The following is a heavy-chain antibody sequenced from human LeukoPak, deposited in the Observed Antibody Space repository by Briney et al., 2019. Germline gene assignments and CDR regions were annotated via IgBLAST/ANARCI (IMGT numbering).Heavy chain of an antibody. CDR1: GGTFSSYA. J-gene: IGHJ6*03. Sequence: GASVKVSCKASGGTFSSYAISWVRQAPGQGLEWMGWISAYNGNTNYAQKLQGRVTMTTDTSTSTAYMELRSLRSDDTAVYYCARGQSSSLYYYYYYMDVWGKGTTVTISS. D-gene: IGHD6-13*01. V-gene: IGHV1-18*01. CDR2: ISAYNGNT. CDR3: ARGQSSSLYYYYYYMDV.